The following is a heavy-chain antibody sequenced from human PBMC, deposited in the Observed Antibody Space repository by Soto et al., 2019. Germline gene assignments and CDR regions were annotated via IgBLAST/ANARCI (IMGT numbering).Heavy chain of an antibody. CDR1: GYTFTGYY. CDR3: ARDPHYYGSGSPDY. V-gene: IGHV1-2*02. J-gene: IGHJ4*02. D-gene: IGHD3-10*01. Sequence: ASVKVSCKASGYTFTGYYMHWVRQAPGQRLEWMGWINPNSGGTNYAQKFQGRVTMTRDTSISTAYMELSRLRSDDTAVYYCARDPHYYGSGSPDYWGQGTLVTVSS. CDR2: INPNSGGT.